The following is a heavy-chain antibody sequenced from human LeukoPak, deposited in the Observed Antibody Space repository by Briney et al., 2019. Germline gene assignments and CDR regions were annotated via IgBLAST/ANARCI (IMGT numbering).Heavy chain of an antibody. CDR3: ARDGHDYYGSGSYYLHFDY. CDR2: ITSSSNYL. D-gene: IGHD3-10*01. V-gene: IGHV3-21*01. Sequence: PGGSLRLPCAASGFTFSSYSMNWVRQAPGKGLEWVSSITSSSNYLYYADSVKGRFTVSRDNAKNSLYLQMNNLRAEDTAVYYCARDGHDYYGSGSYYLHFDYWGQGTLVTVSS. CDR1: GFTFSSYS. J-gene: IGHJ4*02.